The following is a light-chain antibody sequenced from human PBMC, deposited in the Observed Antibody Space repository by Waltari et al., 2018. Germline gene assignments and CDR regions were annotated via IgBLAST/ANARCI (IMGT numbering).Light chain of an antibody. CDR1: KLGDKY. CDR2: QDN. V-gene: IGLV3-1*01. J-gene: IGLJ1*01. CDR3: QAWDNTTPV. Sequence: SYELTQPPSVSVSPGQTPSITCSGDKLGDKYACWYQQKPGQSPVLVIYQDNKRPSGIPERFSGSKSGNTATLTISGAQALDEADYYCQAWDNTTPVFGTGTKVTVL.